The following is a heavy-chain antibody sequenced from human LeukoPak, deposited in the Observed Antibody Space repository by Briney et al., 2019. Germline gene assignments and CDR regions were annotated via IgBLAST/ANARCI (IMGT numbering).Heavy chain of an antibody. J-gene: IGHJ3*01. Sequence: GGSLRLSCAASGFTFSNYWMHWVRQAPGKGLVWVSRINSDGSSTTYADSVKGRFTISRDNAKNTLYLQMNSLRAEDTAVYYCARGSLRYCSGGSCFAPAFDLWGQGTMVTVSS. CDR1: GFTFSNYW. V-gene: IGHV3-74*01. CDR3: ARGSLRYCSGGSCFAPAFDL. CDR2: INSDGSST. D-gene: IGHD2-15*01.